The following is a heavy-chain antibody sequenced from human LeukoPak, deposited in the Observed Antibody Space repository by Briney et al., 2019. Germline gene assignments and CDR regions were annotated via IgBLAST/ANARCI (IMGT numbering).Heavy chain of an antibody. Sequence: GGSLRLSCAASGFTFSNYDMSWVRQAPGKGLEWVSAISGSGGSTYYADSVKGRFTISRDNSKNTLYLQMNSLRAEDTAVYYCAKVRGGDYYFDYWGQGTLVTVSS. CDR3: AKVRGGDYYFDY. D-gene: IGHD4-17*01. CDR1: GFTFSNYD. V-gene: IGHV3-23*01. J-gene: IGHJ4*02. CDR2: ISGSGGST.